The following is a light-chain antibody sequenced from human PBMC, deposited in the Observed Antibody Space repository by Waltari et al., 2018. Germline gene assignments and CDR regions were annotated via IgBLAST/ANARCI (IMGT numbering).Light chain of an antibody. J-gene: IGKJ1*01. CDR2: GAS. V-gene: IGKV3-15*01. Sequence: EIVMTQSPATLSVSPGERATLSCRARQSVNNNLAWYQQKPGQAPRLLIYGASTRATGIPARFSGSGSGTEFTLTISSLQSEDFAVYYCHQYNYWPPWTFGQGTKVEIK. CDR3: HQYNYWPPWT. CDR1: QSVNNN.